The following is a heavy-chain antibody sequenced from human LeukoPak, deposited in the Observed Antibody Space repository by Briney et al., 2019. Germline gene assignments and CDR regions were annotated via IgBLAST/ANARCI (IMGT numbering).Heavy chain of an antibody. CDR1: GGSVSSGISY. Sequence: SETLSLTCSVSGGSVSSGISYWSWIRQPPGEGLEWIAYISDSGGSDYNPSLRGRVTMSVDTSKNQFSLKLSSVTAADTAVYYCARDRLGEPIDYWGRGTLVTVSS. J-gene: IGHJ4*02. V-gene: IGHV4-61*01. D-gene: IGHD3-16*01. CDR2: ISDSGGS. CDR3: ARDRLGEPIDY.